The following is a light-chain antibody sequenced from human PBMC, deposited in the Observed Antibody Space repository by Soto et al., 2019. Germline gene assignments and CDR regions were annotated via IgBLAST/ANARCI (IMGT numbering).Light chain of an antibody. CDR2: SNN. Sequence: QPVLTQPPSASGTPGQRVTISCSGSSTNIGSNAVNWYQALPGTAPKLLIYSNNQRPSGVPVRFSGSKSGTSASLAISGLQSEDEADYYCAAWDDSLNGHYVFGNGTKVTVL. CDR1: STNIGSNA. J-gene: IGLJ1*01. CDR3: AAWDDSLNGHYV. V-gene: IGLV1-44*01.